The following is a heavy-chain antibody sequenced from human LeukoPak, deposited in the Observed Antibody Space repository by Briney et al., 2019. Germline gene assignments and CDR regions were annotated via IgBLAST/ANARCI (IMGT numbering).Heavy chain of an antibody. J-gene: IGHJ4*02. V-gene: IGHV3-23*01. Sequence: GGSLRLSCAASGFTFSSYAMSWVRQAPGKGLEWVSAISGSGGSTYYADSVKGRFTISRDNSKNSLYLQMNSLRTEDTALYYCAKEMVVAAALDYWGQGTRVTVSS. CDR2: ISGSGGST. CDR1: GFTFSSYA. D-gene: IGHD2-15*01. CDR3: AKEMVVAAALDY.